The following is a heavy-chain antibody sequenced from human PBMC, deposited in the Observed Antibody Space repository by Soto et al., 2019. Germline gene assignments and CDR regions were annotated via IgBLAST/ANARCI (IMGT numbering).Heavy chain of an antibody. CDR2: INYRGRP. CDR1: GSPISSHS. D-gene: IGHD3-22*01. V-gene: IGHV4-59*11. CDR3: AGLDDMRNYYYSGMDV. Sequence: PSETLSLTCTVSGSPISSHSWSWIRQPRGKGMGWIGYINYRGRPTHHASPKGRVKIYVAKTKNQFSLTLRSVNPADTAVYYCAGLDDMRNYYYSGMDVWGQGTKVT. J-gene: IGHJ6*02.